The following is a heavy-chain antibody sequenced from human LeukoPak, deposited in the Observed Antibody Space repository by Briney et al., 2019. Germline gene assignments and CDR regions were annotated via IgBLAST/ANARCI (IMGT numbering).Heavy chain of an antibody. CDR1: GFTFSGYA. J-gene: IGHJ4*02. D-gene: IGHD6-19*01. CDR2: ISGSGSAS. V-gene: IGHV3-23*01. CDR3: ASSAFSSSGWYGDY. Sequence: GGSLRLSCAASGFTFSGYAMSWVRQAPGKGLEWVSAISGSGSASYYADSVKGRFTISRDSSKNTLYLQMNSLRAEDTAVYYCASSAFSSSGWYGDYWGQGTLVTVSS.